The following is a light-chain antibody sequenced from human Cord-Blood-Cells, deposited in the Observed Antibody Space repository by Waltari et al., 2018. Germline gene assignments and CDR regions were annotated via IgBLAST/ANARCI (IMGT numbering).Light chain of an antibody. J-gene: IGKJ5*01. V-gene: IGKV1-39*01. CDR2: AAS. Sequence: DIQMTQSPSSLSASVGDRVTITCLASQSISSYLNWYQQKPGKAPKPLLYAASSLQSVVPSRFSGSGSGTDFTLTISSLQPEDFATDYCQQSYSTPIAFGQGTRLEIK. CDR1: QSISSY. CDR3: QQSYSTPIA.